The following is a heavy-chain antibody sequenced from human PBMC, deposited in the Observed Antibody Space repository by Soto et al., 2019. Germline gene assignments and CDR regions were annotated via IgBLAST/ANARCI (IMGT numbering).Heavy chain of an antibody. CDR1: GGTFSSYA. Sequence: QVQLVQSGAEVKKPGSSVKVSCKASGGTFSSYAISWVRQAPGQGLEWMGGIIPIFGTANYAQKFQGRVTITADESTSTAYRELSSLRSEDTAAYYCASSLAFCGGDCPLYWYFDLWGRGTLVTVSS. V-gene: IGHV1-69*12. CDR3: ASSLAFCGGDCPLYWYFDL. D-gene: IGHD2-21*02. J-gene: IGHJ2*01. CDR2: IIPIFGTA.